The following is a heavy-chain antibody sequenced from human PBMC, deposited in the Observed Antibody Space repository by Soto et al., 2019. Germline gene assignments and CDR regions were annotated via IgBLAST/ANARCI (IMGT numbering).Heavy chain of an antibody. CDR2: IYYSGST. Sequence: PSETLSLTCTVSGGSISSGGYYWSWIRQHPGKGLEWIGYIYYSGSTYYNPSLKSRVTISVDTSKNQFSLKLSSVTAADTAVYYCARDHRGYGDYVLYYWGQGTLVTVSS. J-gene: IGHJ4*02. D-gene: IGHD4-17*01. CDR3: ARDHRGYGDYVLYY. V-gene: IGHV4-31*03. CDR1: GGSISSGGYY.